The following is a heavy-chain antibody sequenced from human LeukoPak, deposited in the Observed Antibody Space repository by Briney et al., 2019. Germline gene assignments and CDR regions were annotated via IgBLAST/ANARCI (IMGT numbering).Heavy chain of an antibody. CDR3: ARVGYYVDFDY. V-gene: IGHV1-8*01. Sequence: ASVKVSCKASGYTFTSYDINWVRQATGQGLEWMGWMNPNSGNTGYEQKFQGRVTMTRNTYISTTYMELSSLRSEDTDVYYCARVGYYVDFDYWGQGTLVTVSS. CDR2: MNPNSGNT. J-gene: IGHJ4*02. CDR1: GYTFTSYD. D-gene: IGHD1-26*01.